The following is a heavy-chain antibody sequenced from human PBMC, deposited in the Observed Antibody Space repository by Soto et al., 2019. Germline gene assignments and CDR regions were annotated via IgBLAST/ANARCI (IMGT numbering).Heavy chain of an antibody. J-gene: IGHJ4*02. CDR2: ISYDGSNK. Sequence: TXGSLRLSCSASGFTFSSYGMHWVRQAPGKGLEWVAVISYDGSNKYYADSVKGRFTISRDNSKNTLYLQMNSLRAEDTAVYYCARGNPFDYWGQGALVTVSS. V-gene: IGHV3-30*03. CDR1: GFTFSSYG. D-gene: IGHD1-1*01. CDR3: ARGNPFDY.